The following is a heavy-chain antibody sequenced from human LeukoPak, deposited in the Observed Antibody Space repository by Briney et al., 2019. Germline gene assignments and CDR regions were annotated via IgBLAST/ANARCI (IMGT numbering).Heavy chain of an antibody. CDR2: ISGSGGST. CDR1: AFTFSSYA. V-gene: IGHV3-23*01. Sequence: GGSLRLSCAASAFTFSSYAISWVRQAPGKGLEWVSAISGSGGSTYYADSVKGRFTISRDNSKNTLYLQMNSLRAEDTAVYYCAKDQGYDSSGIPLDAFDIWGQGTMVTVSS. CDR3: AKDQGYDSSGIPLDAFDI. J-gene: IGHJ3*02. D-gene: IGHD3-22*01.